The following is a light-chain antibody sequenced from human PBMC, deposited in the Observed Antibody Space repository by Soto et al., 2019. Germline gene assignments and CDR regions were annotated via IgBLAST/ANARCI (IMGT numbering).Light chain of an antibody. Sequence: DIVMTQSPDSLAVSLGERATINCKSSQNVLYSSNNKNYLAWYQQKPGQPPKLLIYWASTRESGVPDRFSGSGSGTDFTLTIGSLQAEDVAVYYCQQYYSSWTFGQGTKVEIK. J-gene: IGKJ1*01. CDR1: QNVLYSSNNKNY. V-gene: IGKV4-1*01. CDR3: QQYYSSWT. CDR2: WAS.